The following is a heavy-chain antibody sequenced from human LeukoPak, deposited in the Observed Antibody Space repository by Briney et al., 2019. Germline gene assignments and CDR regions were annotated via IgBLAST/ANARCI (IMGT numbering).Heavy chain of an antibody. V-gene: IGHV4-39*07. CDR2: GDYSGGT. D-gene: IGHD6-6*01. Sequence: SETLSLTGTVSGDSFTSVTDYWAWIRQPPGKGLEWIATGDYSGGTYYNPSLESRVAISADMSKNQISLQLTSVTGADTAVYYCARDKVGSSSGYFQHWGQGTLVTVSS. J-gene: IGHJ1*01. CDR1: GDSFTSVTDY. CDR3: ARDKVGSSSGYFQH.